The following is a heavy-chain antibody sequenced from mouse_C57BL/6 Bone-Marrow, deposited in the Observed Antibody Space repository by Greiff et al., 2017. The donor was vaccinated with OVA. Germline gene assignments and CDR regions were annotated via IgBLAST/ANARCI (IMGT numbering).Heavy chain of an antibody. V-gene: IGHV1-82*01. CDR2: IYPGDGDT. CDR3: ATHSGYYAMDY. CDR1: GYAFSSSW. D-gene: IGHD3-1*01. J-gene: IGHJ4*01. Sequence: VQLQQSGPELVKPEASVKISCKASGYAFSSSWMNWVKQRPGKGLEWIGRIYPGDGDTNYNGKFKGKATLTADKSSSTAYMQLSSLTSEDSAVYFCATHSGYYAMDYWGQGTSVTVSS.